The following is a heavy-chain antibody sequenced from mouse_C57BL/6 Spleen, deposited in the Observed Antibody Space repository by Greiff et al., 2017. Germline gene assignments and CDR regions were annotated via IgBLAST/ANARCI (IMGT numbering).Heavy chain of an antibody. CDR2: IDPETGGT. CDR1: GYTFTDYE. CDR3: TRKGLGRGFAD. V-gene: IGHV1-15*01. D-gene: IGHD4-1*01. Sequence: VQLQESGAELVRPGASVTLSCKASGYTFTDYEMNWVKQTPVHGLEWIGAIDPETGGTAYNQKFKGKAILTADKSSSTAYMELRSLTSEDSAVDYCTRKGLGRGFADWGKGTLVTVSA. J-gene: IGHJ3*01.